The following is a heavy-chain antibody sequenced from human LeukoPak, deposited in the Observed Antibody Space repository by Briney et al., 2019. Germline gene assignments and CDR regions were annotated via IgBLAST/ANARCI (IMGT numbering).Heavy chain of an antibody. CDR3: ARDFSPRPNLQWYYYMDV. Sequence: ASVKVSCKASGYTFTTYSISWVRQAPGQGLEWMGGIIPIFGTANYAQKFQGRVTITTDKSTSTAYMELSSLRSEDTAVYYCARDFSPRPNLQWYYYMDVWGKGTTVTVSS. CDR2: IIPIFGTA. V-gene: IGHV1-69*05. D-gene: IGHD6-19*01. CDR1: GYTFTTYS. J-gene: IGHJ6*03.